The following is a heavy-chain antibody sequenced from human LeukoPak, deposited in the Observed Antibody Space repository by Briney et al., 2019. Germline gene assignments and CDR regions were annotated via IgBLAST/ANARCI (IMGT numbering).Heavy chain of an antibody. CDR3: ARGQVRFLEWLYDY. Sequence: SETLSLTCAVYGGSFSGYYWSWIRQPPGKGLEWIGEINHSGSTNYNPPLKSRVTISVDTSKNQFSLKLSSVTAADTAVYYCARGQVRFLEWLYDYWGQGTLVTVSS. V-gene: IGHV4-34*01. J-gene: IGHJ4*02. CDR1: GGSFSGYY. D-gene: IGHD3-3*01. CDR2: INHSGST.